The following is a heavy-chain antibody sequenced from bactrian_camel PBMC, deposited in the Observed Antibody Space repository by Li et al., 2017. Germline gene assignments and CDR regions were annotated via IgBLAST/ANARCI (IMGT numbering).Heavy chain of an antibody. D-gene: IGHD2*01. CDR1: KPRYSIDC. V-gene: IGHV3S53*01. CDR3: AADSSGGSCYRRAYEYEY. CDR2: IGSNGGT. Sequence: HVQLVESGGGSVQAGGSLRLSCAASKPRYSIDCMGWFRQAPGKEREGVASIGSNGGTRYADSVKGRFTISKDSAKNTLYLQMDSLKPEDTGTYYCAADSSGGSCYRRAYEYEYWGQGTQVTVS. J-gene: IGHJ4*01.